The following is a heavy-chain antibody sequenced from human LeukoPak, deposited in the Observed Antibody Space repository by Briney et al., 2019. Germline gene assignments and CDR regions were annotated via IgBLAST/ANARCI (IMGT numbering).Heavy chain of an antibody. CDR1: GDSLSDNY. D-gene: IGHD5-24*01. Sequence: SETLSLTCTASGDSLSDNYWSWIRQPAGKGLEWIGRIYTSGSINYNPSLKSRVSMSIDTYKNQLSLNLRSLTAADTAVYYCARHVSAYNPHWYFDLWGRGTLVTVSA. CDR2: IYTSGSI. J-gene: IGHJ2*01. V-gene: IGHV4-4*07. CDR3: ARHVSAYNPHWYFDL.